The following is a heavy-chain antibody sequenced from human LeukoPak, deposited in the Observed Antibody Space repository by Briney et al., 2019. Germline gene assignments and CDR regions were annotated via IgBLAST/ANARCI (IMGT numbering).Heavy chain of an antibody. J-gene: IGHJ6*03. Sequence: PSEILSLTCAVSGYSISSGYYWGCIRQPPGKGLEGIGSLYHCGSTYYNPSLKSRVTISVDSSKNQFSLKLSSVTAANTAVYDCARHPTPYSSSRYYYHYMDDWGKGTTVTVSS. CDR3: ARHPTPYSSSRYYYHYMDD. CDR2: LYHCGST. CDR1: GYSISSGYY. D-gene: IGHD6-6*01. V-gene: IGHV4-38-2*01.